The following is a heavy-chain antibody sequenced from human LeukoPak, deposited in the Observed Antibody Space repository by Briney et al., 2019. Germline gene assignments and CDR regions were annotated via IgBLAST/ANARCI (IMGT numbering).Heavy chain of an antibody. CDR2: INHSGST. J-gene: IGHJ5*02. CDR1: GVSFSGYY. CDR3: ARVLKRLPYGDYGRGWFDP. D-gene: IGHD4-17*01. V-gene: IGHV4-34*01. Sequence: PSETLSLTCAVYGVSFSGYYWSWIRQPPGEGLEWIGEINHSGSTNYNPSLKSRVTISVDTSKNQFSLKLSSVTAADTAVYYCARVLKRLPYGDYGRGWFDPWGQGTLVTVSS.